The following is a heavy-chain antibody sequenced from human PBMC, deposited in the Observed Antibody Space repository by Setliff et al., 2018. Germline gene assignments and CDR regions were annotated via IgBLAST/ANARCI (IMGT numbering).Heavy chain of an antibody. J-gene: IGHJ4*02. D-gene: IGHD3-3*01. Sequence: SETLSLTCGVSGYSISSGYYWGWIRQPPGKGLEWIGSIYRTGTTHYNPSLKSRVTMSVDTSKNQFSLKLSSVTAADTAVYYCARVDNFWSGPIDYWGQGTLVTVSS. CDR2: IYRTGTT. V-gene: IGHV4-38-2*01. CDR1: GYSISSGYY. CDR3: ARVDNFWSGPIDY.